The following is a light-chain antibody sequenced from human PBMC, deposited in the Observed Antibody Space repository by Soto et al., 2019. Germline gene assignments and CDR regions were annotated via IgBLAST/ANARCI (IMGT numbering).Light chain of an antibody. J-gene: IGKJ4*01. CDR3: QQRSNWPLT. CDR1: QSVSSDY. V-gene: IGKV3-11*01. CDR2: DAS. Sequence: EIVLTQSPGTLSLSLGERATLSCRASQSVSSDYLAWYQQKPGQAPRLLIYDASNRATGIPARFSGSGSGTDFTLTISSLEPEDFAVYYCQQRSNWPLTFGGGTKVDIK.